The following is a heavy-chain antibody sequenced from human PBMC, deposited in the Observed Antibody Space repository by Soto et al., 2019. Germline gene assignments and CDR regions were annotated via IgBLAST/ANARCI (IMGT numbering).Heavy chain of an antibody. J-gene: IGHJ6*02. Sequence: GGSLRLSCVGSGFSFRKYAMSWVRQAPGKGLEWVARIWYDGSSKYYVDSVKGRFTISRDNSKETVYLQMNSLRAEDTGVYYCAREIDSNYDGMDVWGQGTTVTVSS. CDR2: IWYDGSSK. CDR3: AREIDSNYDGMDV. CDR1: GFSFRKYA. D-gene: IGHD4-4*01. V-gene: IGHV3-33*07.